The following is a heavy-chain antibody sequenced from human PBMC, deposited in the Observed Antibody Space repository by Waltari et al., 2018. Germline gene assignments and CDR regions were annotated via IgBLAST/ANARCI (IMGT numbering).Heavy chain of an antibody. CDR2: INHGGTT. J-gene: IGHJ1*01. V-gene: IGHV4-34*02. D-gene: IGHD3-3*01. CDR1: GGSLRGYY. Sequence: QVQLQQWGAGLLKPSETLSLTCAVYGGSLRGYYWSWIRQSPEKGLEWIGEINHGGTTSYNPSLNNRVTMSVDASNIQISLHLRSVTAADTAVYYCARSSDRDDFWSPFLWGQGTLVTVSS. CDR3: ARSSDRDDFWSPFL.